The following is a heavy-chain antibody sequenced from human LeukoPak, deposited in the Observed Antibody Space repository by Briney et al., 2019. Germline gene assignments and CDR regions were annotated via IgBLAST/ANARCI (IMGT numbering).Heavy chain of an antibody. J-gene: IGHJ6*02. V-gene: IGHV3-21*01. CDR1: GFTFTRYT. CDR2: ISGSNSDI. Sequence: GGSLRLSCAASGFTFTRYTMNWVRQAPGKGLEWVSSISGSNSDISYADSVKGRFTISRDNAKNSLYLQMNSLRAEDTAVYYCARDSRTVYFYYGMDVWGQGTTVTVSS. CDR3: ARDSRTVYFYYGMDV.